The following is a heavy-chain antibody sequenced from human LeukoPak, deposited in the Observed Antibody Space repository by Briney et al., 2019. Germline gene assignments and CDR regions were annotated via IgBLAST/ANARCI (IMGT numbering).Heavy chain of an antibody. CDR1: GFTFSSYA. CDR3: ARDRSANSDY. Sequence: GGSLRLSCAASGFTFSSYAMRWVRQAPGKGLEWVAVISYDGSNKYYADSVKGRFTISRDNSKNTLYLQMNSLRAEDTAVYYCARDRSANSDYWGQGTLVTVSS. CDR2: ISYDGSNK. D-gene: IGHD3-3*01. J-gene: IGHJ4*02. V-gene: IGHV3-30*04.